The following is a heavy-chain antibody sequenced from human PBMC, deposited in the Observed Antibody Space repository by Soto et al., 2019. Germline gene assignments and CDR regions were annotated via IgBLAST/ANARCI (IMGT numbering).Heavy chain of an antibody. D-gene: IGHD2-2*01. J-gene: IGHJ4*02. Sequence: QVQLLQSGTEVKKPGSSVRVSCKASGGSFSTYAISWVRQAPGQGLQWMGGIIPIFGAATYAQKFQGRATFSADVSPTTVYMDLTSLTSEDTAVYYCATYRTNLGSRLYAVPFDYWGQGTLVIVSS. CDR1: GGSFSTYA. V-gene: IGHV1-69*01. CDR2: IIPIFGAA. CDR3: ATYRTNLGSRLYAVPFDY.